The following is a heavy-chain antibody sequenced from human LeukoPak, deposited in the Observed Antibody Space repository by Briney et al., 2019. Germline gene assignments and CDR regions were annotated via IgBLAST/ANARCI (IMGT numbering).Heavy chain of an antibody. CDR3: ARDSLAAD. Sequence: GGSLRLSCAASGFTFSNHAMSWVRQAPGKGLEWVSYISSGGSTIYYADSVKGRFTISRDNAKNSLYLQMNSLRAEDTAVYYRARDSLAADWGQGTLVTVSS. V-gene: IGHV3-48*03. J-gene: IGHJ4*02. CDR2: ISSGGSTI. CDR1: GFTFSNHA. D-gene: IGHD3-16*02.